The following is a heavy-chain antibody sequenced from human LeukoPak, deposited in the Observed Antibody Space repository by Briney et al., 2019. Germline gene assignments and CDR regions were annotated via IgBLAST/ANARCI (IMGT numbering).Heavy chain of an antibody. V-gene: IGHV4-34*01. CDR3: ARGPRAKSYYYYYGMDV. D-gene: IGHD3-10*01. J-gene: IGHJ6*02. CDR2: INHSGST. CDR1: GGSFSGYY. Sequence: PSETLSLTYAVYGGSFSGYYWSWIRQPPGKGLEWIGEINHSGSTNYNPSLKSRVTISVDTSKNQFSLKLSSVTAADTAVYYCARGPRAKSYYYYYGMDVWGQGTTVTVSS.